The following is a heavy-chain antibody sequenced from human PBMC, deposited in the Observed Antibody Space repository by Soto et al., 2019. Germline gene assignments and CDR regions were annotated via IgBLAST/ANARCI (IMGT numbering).Heavy chain of an antibody. Sequence: QVQLVQSGAAVKKPGSSVKVSCKASGGTFSSYTISWVRQAPGQGLEWMGRIIPILGIANYAQKFQGRVTITADKSTSTAYMELSSLRSEDTAVYYCATGSSSSWYGWFDYWGQGTLVTVSS. CDR1: GGTFSSYT. D-gene: IGHD6-13*01. J-gene: IGHJ4*02. CDR2: IIPILGIA. V-gene: IGHV1-69*02. CDR3: ATGSSSSWYGWFDY.